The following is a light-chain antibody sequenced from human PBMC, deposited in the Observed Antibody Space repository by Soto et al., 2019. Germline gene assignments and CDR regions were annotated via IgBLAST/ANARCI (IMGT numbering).Light chain of an antibody. CDR1: QSVSSN. CDR3: QQYSNWPPT. CDR2: GAS. J-gene: IGKJ5*01. V-gene: IGKV3-15*01. Sequence: EIVMTQSPATLSVSPGERATLSCRASQSVSSNLAWYQQKPGQAPRLLIYGASTKATGIPARFSGSRSGTDFTLSISSLQSEDFAVYYCQQYSNWPPTFGQGTRLEI.